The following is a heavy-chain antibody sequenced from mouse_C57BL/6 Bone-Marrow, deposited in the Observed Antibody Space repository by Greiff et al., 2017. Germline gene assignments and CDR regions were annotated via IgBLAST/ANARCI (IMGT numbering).Heavy chain of an antibody. Sequence: QVQLQQPGAELVMPGASVKLSCKASGYTFNSFWMHWVKQRPGQGLEWIGEIDPSDSYTNYNQKFKGKSTLTVDKSSSTAYMQSSSLTSEDSAVYYCARFGYDWGQGTLVTVSA. V-gene: IGHV1-69*01. CDR3: ARFGYD. J-gene: IGHJ3*01. CDR1: GYTFNSFW. D-gene: IGHD2-2*01. CDR2: IDPSDSYT.